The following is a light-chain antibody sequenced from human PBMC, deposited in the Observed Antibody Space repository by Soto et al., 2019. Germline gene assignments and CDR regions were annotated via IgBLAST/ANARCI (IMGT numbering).Light chain of an antibody. CDR2: EVS. CDR1: STDVGGYDF. J-gene: IGLJ1*01. V-gene: IGLV2-14*01. Sequence: QSVLTQPASVSGSPGQSISISCTGNSTDVGGYDFVSWYKHQPGTAPKLLISEVSKRPSGVSDRFSGSKSGDTASLTISGLQAEDEADYYCSSYSSGTTLVFGSGTKVTVL. CDR3: SSYSSGTTLV.